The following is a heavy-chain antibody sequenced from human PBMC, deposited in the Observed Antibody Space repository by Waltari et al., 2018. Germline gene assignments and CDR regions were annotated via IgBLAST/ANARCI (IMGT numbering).Heavy chain of an antibody. CDR3: ARRDSSGFKWYFDL. V-gene: IGHV4-34*01. CDR2: INHRGTP. D-gene: IGHD3-22*01. Sequence: QVQLQQWGAGLLKPSETLSLTCAVYGGSFSGYYWSWIRQPPGKGLEGIGEINHRGTPNYNPSRKSRGTISVDTSKNQFSLKLSSVTAADTAVYYCARRDSSGFKWYFDLWGRGTLVTVSS. J-gene: IGHJ2*01. CDR1: GGSFSGYY.